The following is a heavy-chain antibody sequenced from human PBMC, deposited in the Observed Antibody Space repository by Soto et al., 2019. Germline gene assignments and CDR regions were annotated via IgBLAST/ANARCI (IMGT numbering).Heavy chain of an antibody. Sequence: PSETLSLTCTVSGGSISSYYLSWIRQPAGKGLEWIGRIYTSGSTNYNPSLKSRVTMSVDTSKNQFSLKLSSVTAADTAVYYCAREEGTYDFWNGQPFGYNWFDPWGQGTLVTVSS. CDR1: GGSISSYY. CDR3: AREEGTYDFWNGQPFGYNWFDP. J-gene: IGHJ5*02. V-gene: IGHV4-4*07. CDR2: IYTSGST. D-gene: IGHD3-3*01.